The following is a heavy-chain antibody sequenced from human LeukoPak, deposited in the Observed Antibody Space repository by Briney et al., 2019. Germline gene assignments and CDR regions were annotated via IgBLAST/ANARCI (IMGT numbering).Heavy chain of an antibody. Sequence: SDTQTLPCTVSVHPHNRYYWRWLRQPTGKGLEWLGYIYYSGSTNYNPTLKSRVTMSVDTSKSQFSLKMSSVTAADSAVYYCARGGTWHNGFDDWGQGSLVTVSS. V-gene: IGHV4-59*01. CDR1: VHPHNRYY. J-gene: IGHJ4*02. CDR2: IYYSGST. D-gene: IGHD1/OR15-1a*01. CDR3: ARGGTWHNGFDD.